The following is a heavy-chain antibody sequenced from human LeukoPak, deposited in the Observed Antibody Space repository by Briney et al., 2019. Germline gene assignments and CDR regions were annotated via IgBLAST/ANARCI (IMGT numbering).Heavy chain of an antibody. CDR2: IKGDGNQK. J-gene: IGHJ4*02. Sequence: GGSLRLSCAASGFTFSNSWMNWVRQAPGKGLEWLANIKGDGNQKNYMDSVKGRFVISRDNAKNLLYLQMNSLKAEDTAVYYCMTNCSGDCWGQGTLVTVSS. CDR1: GFTFSNSW. D-gene: IGHD2-15*01. CDR3: MTNCSGDC. V-gene: IGHV3-7*01.